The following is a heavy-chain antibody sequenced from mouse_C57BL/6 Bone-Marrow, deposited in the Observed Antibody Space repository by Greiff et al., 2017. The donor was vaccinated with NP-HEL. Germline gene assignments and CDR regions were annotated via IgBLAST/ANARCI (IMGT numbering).Heavy chain of an antibody. CDR3: TTTGTAQATPSYFDY. J-gene: IGHJ2*01. CDR2: IDPENGDT. D-gene: IGHD3-1*01. Sequence: EVQLQQSGAELVRPGASVKLSCTASGFNIKDDYMHWVKQRPEQGLEWIGWIDPENGDTEYASKFQGKATITADTSSNTAYLQLSSLTSEDTAVYYCTTTGTAQATPSYFDYWGQGTTLTVSS. CDR1: GFNIKDDY. V-gene: IGHV14-4*01.